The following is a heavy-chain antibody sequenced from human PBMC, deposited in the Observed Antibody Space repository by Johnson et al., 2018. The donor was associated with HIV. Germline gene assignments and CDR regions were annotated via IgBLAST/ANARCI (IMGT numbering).Heavy chain of an antibody. CDR2: IKQDGSEK. Sequence: VQLVESGGGVVQPGGSLRLSCAASGFTFSSYGMHWVRQAPGKGLEWVANIKQDGSEKYYVDSVKGRFTISRDNSKNTLYLQMNSLRAEDTAVYFCASGDDDGFWGQGTKVTVSS. CDR3: ASGDDDGF. J-gene: IGHJ3*01. CDR1: GFTFSSYG. V-gene: IGHV3-7*01. D-gene: IGHD5-12*01.